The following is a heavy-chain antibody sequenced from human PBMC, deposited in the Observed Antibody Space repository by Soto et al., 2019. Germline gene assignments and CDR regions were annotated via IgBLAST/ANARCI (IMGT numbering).Heavy chain of an antibody. D-gene: IGHD5-12*01. CDR3: ARALTGYDSYY. CDR1: GFTFSTYS. CDR2: ISSSGSYI. J-gene: IGHJ4*02. V-gene: IGHV3-21*01. Sequence: EVPLVESGGGLVKPGGSLRLSCAASGFTFSTYSMNWVRQAPGKGLEWVSSISSSGSYIYYADSVKGRFTISRDNAKNSLYLQMNSLRAEDTAVYYCARALTGYDSYYWGQGTLVTVSS.